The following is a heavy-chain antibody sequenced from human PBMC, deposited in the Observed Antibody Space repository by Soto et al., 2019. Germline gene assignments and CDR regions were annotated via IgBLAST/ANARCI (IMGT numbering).Heavy chain of an antibody. D-gene: IGHD6-13*01. V-gene: IGHV1-69*13. CDR1: GGTFSSYA. Sequence: SVKVSCKASGGTFSSYAISWVRQAPGQGLEWMGGIIPIFGTANYAQKFQGRVTITADESTSTAYMELSSLRSEDTAVYYCASDPIAAAGTRNYYYYYGMDVWGQGTTVTVSS. J-gene: IGHJ6*02. CDR3: ASDPIAAAGTRNYYYYYGMDV. CDR2: IIPIFGTA.